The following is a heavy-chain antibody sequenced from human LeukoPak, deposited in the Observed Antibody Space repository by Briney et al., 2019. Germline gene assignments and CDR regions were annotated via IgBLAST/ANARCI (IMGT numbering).Heavy chain of an antibody. Sequence: GGSLRLSCAVSGFTFDNYTMRWVRQAPGKGLEWVSFISSDGDSTYYAASMTGRFTISRDNSKNSLYLQLNSLRTEDTALYYCAKGGKTILVGTAPDYWGQGTLVTVSS. V-gene: IGHV3-43*01. CDR1: GFTFDNYT. CDR2: ISSDGDST. CDR3: AKGGKTILVGTAPDY. J-gene: IGHJ4*02. D-gene: IGHD2-21*02.